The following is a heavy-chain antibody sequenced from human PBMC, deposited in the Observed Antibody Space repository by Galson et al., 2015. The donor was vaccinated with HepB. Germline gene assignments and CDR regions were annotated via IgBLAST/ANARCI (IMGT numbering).Heavy chain of an antibody. CDR3: ARVGYGGSNYYFDY. J-gene: IGHJ4*02. CDR2: MFYSGST. CDR1: GGSISSYY. V-gene: IGHV4-59*01. Sequence: TLSLTCTVSGGSISSYYWSWIRQPPGKGLEWIGYMFYSGSTNYNPSLKSRVTISVDTSKNQFSLKLSSVTAADTAVYYCARVGYGGSNYYFDYWGQGTLVTVSS. D-gene: IGHD4-23*01.